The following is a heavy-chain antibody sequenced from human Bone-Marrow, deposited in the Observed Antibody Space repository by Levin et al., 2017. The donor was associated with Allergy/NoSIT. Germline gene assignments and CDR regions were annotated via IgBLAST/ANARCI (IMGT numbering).Heavy chain of an antibody. Sequence: SSETLSLTCSVSGGSINNYYWSWIRQPPGKGLEWIGYIYYRGDTKYNPSLKSRVTISVDTSKNQFSLRLTSVTAADTALYYCARDNYYGSGDNWFDPWGQGTLVTVSS. CDR1: GGSINNYY. V-gene: IGHV4-59*01. D-gene: IGHD3-10*01. CDR3: ARDNYYGSGDNWFDP. J-gene: IGHJ5*02. CDR2: IYYRGDT.